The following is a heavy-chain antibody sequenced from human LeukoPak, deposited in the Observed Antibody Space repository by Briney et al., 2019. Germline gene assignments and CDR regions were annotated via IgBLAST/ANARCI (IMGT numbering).Heavy chain of an antibody. Sequence: ASVKVSCKASGYTFTSYYMHWVRQAPGQGLEWMGGIIPVFDKANYAQKFQDGVTITADDSTTTAYMELSSLTSEDTAIYYCARLGHCRETNCYSDFYYMDVWGKGTTVIVSS. D-gene: IGHD2-2*02. CDR3: ARLGHCRETNCYSDFYYMDV. CDR1: GYTFTSYY. CDR2: IIPVFDKA. J-gene: IGHJ6*03. V-gene: IGHV1-69*13.